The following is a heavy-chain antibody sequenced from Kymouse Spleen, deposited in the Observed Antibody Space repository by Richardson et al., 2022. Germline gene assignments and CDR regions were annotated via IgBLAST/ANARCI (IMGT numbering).Heavy chain of an antibody. CDR2: IWYDGSNK. CDR1: GFTFSSYG. D-gene: IGHD3-9*01. V-gene: IGHV3-33*01. CDR3: ARETRYFDWLLDY. J-gene: IGHJ4*02. Sequence: QVQLVESGGGVVQPGRSLRLSCAASGFTFSSYGMHWVRQAPGKGLEWVAVIWYDGSNKYYADSVKGRFTISRDNSKNTLYLQMNSLRAEDTAVYYCARETRYFDWLLDYWGQGTLVTVSS.